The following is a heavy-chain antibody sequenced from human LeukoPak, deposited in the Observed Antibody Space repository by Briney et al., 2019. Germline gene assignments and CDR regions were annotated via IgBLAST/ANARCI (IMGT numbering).Heavy chain of an antibody. CDR3: ARHSVYYYDSSGYYFSQYFDY. J-gene: IGHJ4*02. CDR2: INHSGST. D-gene: IGHD3-22*01. CDR1: GGSFSGYY. V-gene: IGHV4-34*01. Sequence: SETLSLTCAVYGGSFSGYYWSWIRQPPGKGLEWIGEINHSGSTNYNPSLKSRVTISVDTSKNQFSLKLSSVTAADTAVYYCARHSVYYYDSSGYYFSQYFDYWGQGTLVTVSS.